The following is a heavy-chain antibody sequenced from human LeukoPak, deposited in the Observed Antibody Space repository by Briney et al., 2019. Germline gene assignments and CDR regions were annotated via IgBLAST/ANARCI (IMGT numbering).Heavy chain of an antibody. Sequence: GGSLRLSCAASGFTFSDYSMNWVRQAPGKGLEWVSSISSSSRYIYYADSVKGRFSISRDNAKNSLYLQMNSLRAEDTALYYCAKEYGGGSFDIWGQGTMVTVSS. D-gene: IGHD4-23*01. J-gene: IGHJ3*02. V-gene: IGHV3-21*04. CDR3: AKEYGGGSFDI. CDR2: ISSSSRYI. CDR1: GFTFSDYS.